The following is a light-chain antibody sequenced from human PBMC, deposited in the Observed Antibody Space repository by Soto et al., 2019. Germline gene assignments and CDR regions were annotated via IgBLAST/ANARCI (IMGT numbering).Light chain of an antibody. CDR2: DAS. CDR1: QSVSSY. V-gene: IGKV3-11*01. CDR3: QQRSNWPPMST. Sequence: EIVLTQSPVTLSLSPGERATLSCRASQSVSSYLAWYQQKPGQAPRLLIYDASNRATGIPARFSGSGSGTDFTLTISSLEPEDFAVYYCQQRSNWPPMSTFGGGTRVEIK. J-gene: IGKJ4*01.